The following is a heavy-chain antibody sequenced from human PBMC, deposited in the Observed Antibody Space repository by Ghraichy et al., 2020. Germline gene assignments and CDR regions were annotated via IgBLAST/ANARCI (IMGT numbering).Heavy chain of an antibody. D-gene: IGHD2-2*01. J-gene: IGHJ6*03. CDR1: GVGVRKEG. CDR2: RSRRSVI. Sequence: GESLNISCAASGVGVRKEGRKRGRKGKGKGREGREERSRRSVIGEADSVKGRFTIFRDNAKDSLYLQMNSLRDEDTAVYYCASRYCSSTSCHYMDVWGKGTTVTVSS. CDR3: ASRYCSSTSCHYMDV. V-gene: IGHV3-48*02.